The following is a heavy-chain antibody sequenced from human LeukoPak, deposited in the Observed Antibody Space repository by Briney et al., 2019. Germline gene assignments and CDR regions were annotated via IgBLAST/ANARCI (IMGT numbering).Heavy chain of an antibody. CDR1: GGTFSSYA. CDR2: INPNSGGT. CDR3: ARDLVKGYYGMDV. D-gene: IGHD2-21*01. V-gene: IGHV1-2*06. Sequence: GASVKVSCKASGGTFSSYAISWVRQAPGQGLEWMGRINPNSGGTNYAQKFQGRVTMTRDTSISTAYMELSGLRSDDTAVYYCARDLVKGYYGMDVWGQGTTVTVSS. J-gene: IGHJ6*02.